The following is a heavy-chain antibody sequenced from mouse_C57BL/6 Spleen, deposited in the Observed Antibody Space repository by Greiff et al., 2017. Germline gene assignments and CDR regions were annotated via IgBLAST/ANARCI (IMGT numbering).Heavy chain of an antibody. J-gene: IGHJ4*01. CDR1: GYTFTDYE. CDR2: IDPETGGT. D-gene: IGHD2-1*01. Sequence: QVHVKQSGAELVRPGASVTLSCKASGYTFTDYEMHWVKQTPVHGLEWIGAIDPETGGTAYNQKFKGKAILTADKSSSTAYMELRSLTSEDSAVYYCTRSSRNFYYAMDYWGQGTSVTVSS. V-gene: IGHV1-15*01. CDR3: TRSSRNFYYAMDY.